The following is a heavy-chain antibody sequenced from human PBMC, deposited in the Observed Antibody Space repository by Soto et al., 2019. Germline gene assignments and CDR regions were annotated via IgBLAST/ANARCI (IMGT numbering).Heavy chain of an antibody. V-gene: IGHV3-74*01. CDR3: ARGIFGSGTANDY. CDR1: GFTFIGSG. D-gene: IGHD3-10*01. CDR2: INGDGSGT. J-gene: IGHJ4*02. Sequence: EVQLVETGGGLVQPGGSLRLSCAASGFTFIGSGMHWVRQAPVKWLVWVSRINGDGSGTSYADFVKGRFTISRDDAKNTRFLQMNGLRAEDTAVYYCARGIFGSGTANDYWGQGTLVTVSS.